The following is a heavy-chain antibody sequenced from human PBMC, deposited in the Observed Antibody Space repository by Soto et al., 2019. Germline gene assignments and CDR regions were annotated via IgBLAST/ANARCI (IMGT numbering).Heavy chain of an antibody. D-gene: IGHD3-22*01. J-gene: IGHJ4*02. Sequence: LGESLKISRKGSGYSFTTYWIGWVRQVSGKGLEWMGIIYPGDSDTRYSPSFQGQVTISADKSIGTAYLQWSSLKASDTAMYYCARGSSGFSDFNWGQGTLVTVSS. CDR3: ARGSSGFSDFN. CDR1: GYSFTTYW. CDR2: IYPGDSDT. V-gene: IGHV5-51*01.